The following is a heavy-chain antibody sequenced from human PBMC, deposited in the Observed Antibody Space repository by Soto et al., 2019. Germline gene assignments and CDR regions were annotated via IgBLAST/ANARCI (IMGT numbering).Heavy chain of an antibody. CDR2: IIPIFGTA. Sequence: QVQLVQSGAEVKKPGSSVKVSCKASGGTFSSYAISWVRQAPGQGLEWMGGIIPIFGTANYAQKFQGRVTITADESTSTAYVELSSLRSEDTAVYYCARGNYGAGSYYYYGMDVWGQGTTVTVSS. V-gene: IGHV1-69*01. J-gene: IGHJ6*02. CDR1: GGTFSSYA. CDR3: ARGNYGAGSYYYYGMDV. D-gene: IGHD1-7*01.